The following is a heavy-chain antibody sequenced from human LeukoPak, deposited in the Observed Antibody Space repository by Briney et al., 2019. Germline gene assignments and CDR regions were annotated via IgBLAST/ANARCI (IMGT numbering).Heavy chain of an antibody. CDR3: VRHGGSYSLDY. CDR2: IIDNGNT. J-gene: IGHJ4*02. Sequence: SETLSPTCTVSGVSISSYYWSWIRQPPGKGLEWIGYIIDNGNTHYNPSLKSRVTISVDTSKIQFSLKLSSVTAADTAVYYCVRHGGSYSLDYWGQGTLVTVSS. V-gene: IGHV4-59*08. CDR1: GVSISSYY. D-gene: IGHD1-26*01.